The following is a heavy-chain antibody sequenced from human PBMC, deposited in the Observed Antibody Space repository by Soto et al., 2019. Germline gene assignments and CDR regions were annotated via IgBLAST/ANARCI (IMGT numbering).Heavy chain of an antibody. V-gene: IGHV3-23*01. D-gene: IGHD2-2*01. Sequence: EVQLLESGGGLVQPAGSLRLSCAASGFTFSSYAMSWVRQAPGKGLEWVSAISGSGGSTYYADSVKGRFTISRDNSKNTLYLQMNSLRAEDTAVYYCAKDSNIVVVPAALPFRFDYWGQGTLVTVSS. J-gene: IGHJ4*02. CDR1: GFTFSSYA. CDR3: AKDSNIVVVPAALPFRFDY. CDR2: ISGSGGST.